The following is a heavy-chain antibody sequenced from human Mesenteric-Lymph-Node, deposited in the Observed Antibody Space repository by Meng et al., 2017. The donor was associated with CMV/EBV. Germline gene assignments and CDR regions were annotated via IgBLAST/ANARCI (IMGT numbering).Heavy chain of an antibody. CDR1: GYTFTNYA. D-gene: IGHD1-26*01. V-gene: IGHV1-2*02. CDR3: ARGPKWERPYYFDY. CDR2: INPNSGGT. J-gene: IGHJ4*02. Sequence: ASVKVSCKTSGYTFTNYAISWVRQAPGQGLEWMGWINPNSGGTNYAQKFQGRVTMTRDTSISTAYMELSRLRSDDTAVYYCARGPKWERPYYFDYWGQGTLVTVSS.